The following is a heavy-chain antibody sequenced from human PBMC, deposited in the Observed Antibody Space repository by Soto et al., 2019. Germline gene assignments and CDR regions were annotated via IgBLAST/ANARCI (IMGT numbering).Heavy chain of an antibody. CDR1: GGTFSSYA. CDR3: ARDAIAAAGTEVYWFDP. D-gene: IGHD6-13*01. Sequence: VQLVQSGDEVQKPGSSVKVSCKASGGTFSSYAISWVRQAPGQGIEWTGGIIPIFGTANYAQKFQDRVTITEDESTSTAYVELSSLRSEDTVVYYCARDAIAAAGTEVYWFDPWGQGSLVTDSS. V-gene: IGHV1-69*01. CDR2: IIPIFGTA. J-gene: IGHJ5*02.